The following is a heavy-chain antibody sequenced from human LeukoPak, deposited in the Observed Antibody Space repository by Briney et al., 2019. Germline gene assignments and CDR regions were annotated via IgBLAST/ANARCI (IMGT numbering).Heavy chain of an antibody. J-gene: IGHJ6*03. CDR2: ISYDGSNK. CDR1: GFTFSSYG. CDR3: ARDTYYYGSGSYSYYYYMDV. D-gene: IGHD3-10*01. Sequence: GSLRLSCAASGFTFSSYGMHWVRQAPGKGLEWVAVISYDGSNKYYADSVKGRFTISRDNSKNTLYLQMNSLRAEDTAVYYCARDTYYYGSGSYSYYYYMDVWGKGTTVTVSS. V-gene: IGHV3-30*03.